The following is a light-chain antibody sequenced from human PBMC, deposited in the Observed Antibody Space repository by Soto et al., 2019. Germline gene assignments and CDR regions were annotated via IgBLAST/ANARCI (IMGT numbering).Light chain of an antibody. Sequence: DIQMTQSPSSLSASVGDRVTITCHASQDINNYLNWYQQKPGKAPKLLIYGASNLETGVPSRFSGSGYGTHCTFTITSLQPEDFATYYCQQYDSLAQCTFGGGTKVEIE. CDR1: QDINNY. V-gene: IGKV1-33*01. CDR2: GAS. J-gene: IGKJ4*01. CDR3: QQYDSLAQCT.